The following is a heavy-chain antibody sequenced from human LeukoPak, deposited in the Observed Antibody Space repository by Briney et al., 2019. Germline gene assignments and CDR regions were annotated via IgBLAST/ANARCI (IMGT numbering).Heavy chain of an antibody. D-gene: IGHD3-10*01. V-gene: IGHV3-7*01. J-gene: IGHJ4*02. CDR2: IKHDGSQK. CDR1: GFTYSHYW. Sequence: GGSLRLSCAASGFTYSHYWMCWVRRAPGKGLEWVANIKHDGSQKEHVDSVKGRFTISRDNAKNSLFLQMNSLRAEDTAVYFCARDSSRGDFEYWSQRTLVTVSS. CDR3: ARDSSRGDFEY.